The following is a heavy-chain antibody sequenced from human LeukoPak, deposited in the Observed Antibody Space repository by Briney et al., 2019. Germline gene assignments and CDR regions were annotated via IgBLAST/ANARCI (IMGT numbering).Heavy chain of an antibody. V-gene: IGHV1-2*02. CDR1: GYAFTGYY. J-gene: IGHJ6*03. CDR3: ARVAYYYYYIDV. CDR2: INPNSGGT. Sequence: ASVKVSCKASGYAFTGYYMHWVRQAPGQGLEWVGWINPNSGGTNYAQKFQGRVTMTRDTSISTAYMELSRLRSDDTAVYYCARVAYYYYYIDVWGKGTTVTVSS.